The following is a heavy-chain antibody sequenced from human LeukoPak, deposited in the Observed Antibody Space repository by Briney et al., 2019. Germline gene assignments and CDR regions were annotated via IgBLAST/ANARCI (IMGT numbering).Heavy chain of an antibody. CDR3: AREGWGTAYCGGDCYRGGFDY. D-gene: IGHD2-21*02. CDR2: ISAYNGNT. V-gene: IGHV1-18*01. Sequence: GASVKVSCKASGYTFTSYGISWVRQAPGQGLEWMGWISAYNGNTNYAQKLQGRVTMTTDTSTSTAYMELRSLRSDDTAAYYCAREGWGTAYCGGDCYRGGFDYWGQGTLVTVSS. CDR1: GYTFTSYG. J-gene: IGHJ4*02.